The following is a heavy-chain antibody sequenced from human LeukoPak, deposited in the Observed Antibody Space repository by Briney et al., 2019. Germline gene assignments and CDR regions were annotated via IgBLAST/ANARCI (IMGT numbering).Heavy chain of an antibody. V-gene: IGHV4-39*07. CDR3: ARRYCSGGSCYSERGAFDI. CDR2: IYYSGTT. J-gene: IGHJ3*02. D-gene: IGHD2-15*01. CDR1: GGSISSTYY. Sequence: SETLSLTCTVSGGSISSTYYWDWIRQPPGKGLEWIGSIYYSGTTYNNPSLKSRVTISVDTSKNQFSLKLSSVTAADTAVYYCARRYCSGGSCYSERGAFDIWGQGTMVTVSS.